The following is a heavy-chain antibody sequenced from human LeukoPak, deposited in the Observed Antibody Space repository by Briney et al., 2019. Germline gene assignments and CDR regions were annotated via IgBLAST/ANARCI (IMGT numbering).Heavy chain of an antibody. CDR1: GFNFDDYG. Sequence: GGSLRLSCAASGFNFDDYGMMWVRQAPGKGLEWVSAINWNSGRVSYADSVKGRFTISRDNAKNSLHLQMNSLRAEDTALYYCARDSTYGWSFFDYWGQGTLVTVSS. V-gene: IGHV3-20*04. J-gene: IGHJ4*02. CDR3: ARDSTYGWSFFDY. CDR2: INWNSGRV. D-gene: IGHD3-10*01.